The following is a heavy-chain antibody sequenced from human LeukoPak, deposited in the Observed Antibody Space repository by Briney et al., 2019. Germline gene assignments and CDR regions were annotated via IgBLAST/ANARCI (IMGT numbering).Heavy chain of an antibody. CDR3: ARDSVDIVVVPAAFSY. CDR1: GFTFSSYS. CDR2: ISSSSSYI. V-gene: IGHV3-21*01. J-gene: IGHJ4*02. D-gene: IGHD2-2*03. Sequence: GGSLTLSCAASGFTFSSYSMNWVRQAPGKGLEWVSSISSSSSYIYYADSVKGRFTISRDNAMNSLYLQMNSLRAEDTAVYYCARDSVDIVVVPAAFSYWGQGTLVTVSS.